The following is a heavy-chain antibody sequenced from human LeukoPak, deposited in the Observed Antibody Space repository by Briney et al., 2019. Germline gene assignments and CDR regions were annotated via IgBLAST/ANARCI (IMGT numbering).Heavy chain of an antibody. CDR2: LLYSGTT. CDR1: GGSISPYS. CDR3: ARLGDWNDLVY. J-gene: IGHJ4*02. V-gene: IGHV4-59*01. Sequence: SETLSLTCTVSGGSISPYSWRWIRQTPGQGLEWIGYLLYSGTTTNYNPSLQTRVTISVDTSKNHFSLKLSSVTAADTAVYYCARLGDWNDLVYWGRGTLVTVSS. D-gene: IGHD1-1*01.